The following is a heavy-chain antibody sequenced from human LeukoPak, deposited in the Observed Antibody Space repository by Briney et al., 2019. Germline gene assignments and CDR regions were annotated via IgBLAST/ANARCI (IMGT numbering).Heavy chain of an antibody. J-gene: IGHJ6*02. Sequence: GASVKVSCKASGYSFSNYYVHWVRQAPGQGLEWMGWISAYNGNTNYAQKLQGRVTMTTDTSTSTAYMELRSLRSDDTAVYYCAREGILWFGELLSHYYYGMDVWGQGTTVTVSS. D-gene: IGHD3-10*01. CDR1: GYSFSNYY. CDR3: AREGILWFGELLSHYYYGMDV. CDR2: ISAYNGNT. V-gene: IGHV1-18*04.